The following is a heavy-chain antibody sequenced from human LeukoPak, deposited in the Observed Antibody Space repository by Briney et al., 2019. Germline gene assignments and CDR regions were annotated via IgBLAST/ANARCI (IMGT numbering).Heavy chain of an antibody. D-gene: IGHD2-21*02. CDR1: GFTFSSYV. V-gene: IGHV3-30-3*01. Sequence: PGGSLRLSCAASGFTFSSYVMHWVRQAPGMGLEWVAVISYDGSNKYYADSVKGRFTISRDNSKNTLYLQMSSLRAEDTAEYYCARDRSPIVVVTAISFDYWGQGTLVTVSS. CDR2: ISYDGSNK. CDR3: ARDRSPIVVVTAISFDY. J-gene: IGHJ4*02.